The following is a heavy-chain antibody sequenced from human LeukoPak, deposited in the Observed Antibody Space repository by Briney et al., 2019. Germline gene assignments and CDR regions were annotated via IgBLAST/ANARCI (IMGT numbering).Heavy chain of an antibody. CDR1: GFTFSNAW. J-gene: IGHJ6*02. CDR3: TAAVAGTLLYYCYGMDV. V-gene: IGHV3-15*01. D-gene: IGHD6-19*01. Sequence: GGSLRLSCAASGFTFSNAWMSWVRQAPGKGLEWVGRIKSKTDGGTTDYAVPVKGSLTISRDDSKNTLYLQMNSLKTEDTAVYYCTAAVAGTLLYYCYGMDVWGQVTTVTVSS. CDR2: IKSKTDGGTT.